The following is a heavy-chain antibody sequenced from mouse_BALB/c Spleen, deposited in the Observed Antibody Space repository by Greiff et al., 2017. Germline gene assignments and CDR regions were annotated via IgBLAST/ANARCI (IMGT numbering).Heavy chain of an antibody. J-gene: IGHJ3*01. CDR1: GFNIKDTY. CDR3: AIITTGFAY. D-gene: IGHD1-2*01. Sequence: EVKLMESGAELVKPGASVKLSCTASGFNIKDTYMHWVKQRPEQGLEWIGRIDPANGNTKYDPKFQGKATITADTSSNTAYLQLSSLTSEDTAVYYCAIITTGFAYWGQGTLVTVSA. V-gene: IGHV14-3*02. CDR2: IDPANGNT.